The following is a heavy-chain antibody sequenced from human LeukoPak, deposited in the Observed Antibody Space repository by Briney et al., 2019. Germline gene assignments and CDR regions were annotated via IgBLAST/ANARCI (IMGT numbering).Heavy chain of an antibody. D-gene: IGHD6-6*01. J-gene: IGHJ4*02. Sequence: ASVKVSCKASGYTFTDYYMHWVRQAPGQGLEWMGWINPNSGGTNYAQKFQGRVTMTRDTSISTAYMELSRLRSDDTAVYYCAREGDAYSSSTDFDYWGQGTLVTVSS. CDR3: AREGDAYSSSTDFDY. CDR2: INPNSGGT. V-gene: IGHV1-2*02. CDR1: GYTFTDYY.